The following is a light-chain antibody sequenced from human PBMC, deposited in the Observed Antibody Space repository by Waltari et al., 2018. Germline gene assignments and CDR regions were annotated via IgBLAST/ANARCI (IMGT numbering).Light chain of an antibody. V-gene: IGKV3-11*01. CDR3: QQRSNWPPSIT. CDR2: DAS. Sequence: EIVLTQSPATLSLSPGERATLSCRASQSVSSYLAWYQQKPGHAPRLRIYDASNRATGIAARFSGSGSGTYVTLTISSLEPEDFAVYYCQQRSNWPPSITFGQGTRLEIK. J-gene: IGKJ5*01. CDR1: QSVSSY.